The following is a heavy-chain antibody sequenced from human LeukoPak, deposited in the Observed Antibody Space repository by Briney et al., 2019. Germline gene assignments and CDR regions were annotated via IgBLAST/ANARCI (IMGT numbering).Heavy chain of an antibody. Sequence: ASVKVSCTASGGTFSSYAISWVRQAPGQGLEWMGGIIPIFGTANYAQKFQGRVTITADESTSTAYMELSSLRSEDTAVYYCARSRARDSTMFYCGGDCYFDYWGQGALVTVSS. CDR2: IIPIFGTA. J-gene: IGHJ4*02. D-gene: IGHD2-21*02. CDR1: GGTFSSYA. V-gene: IGHV1-69*13. CDR3: ARSRARDSTMFYCGGDCYFDY.